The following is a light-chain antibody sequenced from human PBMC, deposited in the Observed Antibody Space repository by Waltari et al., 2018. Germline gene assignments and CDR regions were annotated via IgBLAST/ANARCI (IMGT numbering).Light chain of an antibody. CDR1: QSISSW. V-gene: IGKV1-5*01. J-gene: IGKJ5*01. Sequence: DIQMTQSPSTLSASVGDRVTITCRASQSISSWLAWYQQKPGKAPKVLIYDASTLESGGPSRFSGSGSGTEFTLTISSLQPDDFATYYCQQSASYWTFGQGTRLEIK. CDR3: QQSASYWT. CDR2: DAS.